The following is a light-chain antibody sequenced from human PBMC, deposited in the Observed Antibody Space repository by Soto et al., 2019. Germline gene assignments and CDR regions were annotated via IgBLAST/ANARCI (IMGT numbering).Light chain of an antibody. CDR3: QQYGSSPLT. CDR2: GAS. J-gene: IGKJ4*01. CDR1: QSVSSTY. Sequence: EIVLTQSPATLSLSPGERATLSFSASQSVSSTYLGWYQQKPGQAPRLLIYGASSRATGIPDGFSGSGSGTDFTLTISRLEPEDSAVYYCQQYGSSPLTFGGGTKVDI. V-gene: IGKV3-20*01.